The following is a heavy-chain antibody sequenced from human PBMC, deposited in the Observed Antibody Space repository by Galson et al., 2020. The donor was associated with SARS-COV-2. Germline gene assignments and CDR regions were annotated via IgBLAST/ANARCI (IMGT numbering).Heavy chain of an antibody. CDR3: ARGRSISSWYRAEYLQH. CDR2: INHSGST. V-gene: IGHV4-34*01. J-gene: IGHJ1*01. CDR1: GGSFSGYY. D-gene: IGHD6-13*01. Sequence: SETLSLTCAVYGGSFSGYYWSWIRQHPGKGLEWIGEINHSGSTNYNPSLKSRVTISVDTSKNQFSLKLSSVTAADTAVYYCARGRSISSWYRAEYLQHWGQGTLVTVSS.